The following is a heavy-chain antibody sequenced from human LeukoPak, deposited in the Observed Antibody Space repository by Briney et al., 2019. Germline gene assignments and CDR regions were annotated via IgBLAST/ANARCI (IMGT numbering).Heavy chain of an antibody. CDR1: GFTVSSDY. Sequence: GGSLRLSCAASGFTVSSDYMSWVRQAPGKGLEWVSIIYTSGTTYYADSVKGRFTISGDNSKNTLYLQMNSLRAEDTAVYYCARGGSYFFSVDYWGQGTLVTVSS. D-gene: IGHD1-26*01. J-gene: IGHJ4*02. CDR3: ARGGSYFFSVDY. CDR2: IYTSGTT. V-gene: IGHV3-53*01.